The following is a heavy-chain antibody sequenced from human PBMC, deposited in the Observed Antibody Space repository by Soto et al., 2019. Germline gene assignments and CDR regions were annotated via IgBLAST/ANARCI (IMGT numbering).Heavy chain of an antibody. CDR3: ARDSLVVVAAKYYCYRMDV. CDR1: GYTFTSYG. V-gene: IGHV1-18*01. CDR2: ISAYNGNT. Sequence: ASVKVSCKASGYTFTSYGISWVRQAPGQGLEWMGWISAYNGNTNYAQKLQGRVTMTTDTSTSTAYMELRSLRSDDTAVYYCARDSLVVVAAKYYCYRMDVWGQGTTVTVSS. D-gene: IGHD2-15*01. J-gene: IGHJ6*02.